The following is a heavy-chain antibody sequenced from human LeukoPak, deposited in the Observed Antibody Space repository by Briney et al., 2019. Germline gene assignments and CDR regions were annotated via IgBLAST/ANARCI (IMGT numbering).Heavy chain of an antibody. V-gene: IGHV4-59*01. D-gene: IGHD2-2*01. CDR1: GGSISSDY. CDR2: IYYSGST. J-gene: IGHJ6*02. Sequence: SETLSLTCTVSGGSISSDYWSWIRQPPGKGLEWIGYIYYSGSTNYNPSLKSRVTISVDTSKNQFSLKLRSVTAADTAVYYCVRDRGYCSSTSCCAPDYYYYGMDVWGQGTTVTVSS. CDR3: VRDRGYCSSTSCCAPDYYYYGMDV.